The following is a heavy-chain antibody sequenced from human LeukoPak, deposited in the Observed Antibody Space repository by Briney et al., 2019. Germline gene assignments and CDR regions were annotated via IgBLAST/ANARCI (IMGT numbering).Heavy chain of an antibody. J-gene: IGHJ4*02. V-gene: IGHV4-39*07. CDR3: ARDNKYYYDSSGYSGDY. D-gene: IGHD3-22*01. Sequence: SETLSLTCTVSGGSISSSSYYWGWIRQPPGKGLEWIGSIYYSGSTYYNPSLKSRVTISVDTSKNQFSLKLSSVTAADTAVYYCARDNKYYYDSSGYSGDYWGQGTLVTVSS. CDR2: IYYSGST. CDR1: GGSISSSSYY.